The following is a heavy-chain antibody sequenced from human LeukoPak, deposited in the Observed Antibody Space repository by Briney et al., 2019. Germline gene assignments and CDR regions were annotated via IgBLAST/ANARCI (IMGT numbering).Heavy chain of an antibody. D-gene: IGHD2-15*01. Sequence: PSETLSLTCAVYGGSLSGYYWSWIRQPPGKGLEWMGEINPSVSTNYNPSPKSRVTISVDTSKNQFSPKLSSVTAADTAAYYCASGASGGVVAAFDYWGQGTLVTVSS. V-gene: IGHV4-34*01. CDR1: GGSLSGYY. CDR3: ASGASGGVVAAFDY. J-gene: IGHJ4*02. CDR2: INPSVST.